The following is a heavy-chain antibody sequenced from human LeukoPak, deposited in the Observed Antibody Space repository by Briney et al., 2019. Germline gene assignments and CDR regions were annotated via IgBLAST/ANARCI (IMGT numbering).Heavy chain of an antibody. D-gene: IGHD6-13*01. V-gene: IGHV1-18*01. J-gene: IGHJ4*02. CDR3: ARDIAAAGTDV. Sequence: ASVKVSCKASGGTFSSYAISWVRQAPGQGLEWMGWISAYNGNTNYAQKLQGRVNMTTDTSTSTAYMELRSLRSDDTAVYYCARDIAAAGTDVWGQGTLVTVSS. CDR2: ISAYNGNT. CDR1: GGTFSSYA.